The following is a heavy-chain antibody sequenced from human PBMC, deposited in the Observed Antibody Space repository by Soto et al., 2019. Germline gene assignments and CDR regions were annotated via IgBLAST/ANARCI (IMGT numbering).Heavy chain of an antibody. V-gene: IGHV3-33*03. D-gene: IGHD6-6*01. CDR2: IWYDGSNK. CDR3: ASGGSSLNFDS. Sequence: GGSLRLSCAASGFTFSSYGMHWIRQAPGKGLEWVAVIWYDGSNKYYADSVKGRFTISRDNAKNTLYLQMNSLRAEDTAVYYCASGGSSLNFDSWGQGTLVTVSS. CDR1: GFTFSSYG. J-gene: IGHJ4*02.